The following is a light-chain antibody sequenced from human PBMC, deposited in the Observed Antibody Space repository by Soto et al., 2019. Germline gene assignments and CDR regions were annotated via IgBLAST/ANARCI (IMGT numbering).Light chain of an antibody. CDR2: KAA. V-gene: IGKV1-5*03. J-gene: IGKJ2*01. CDR3: QQYNSYSYP. CDR1: QSISSG. Sequence: DIQMTQSPSTLSASVGDRVTITCRASQSISSGLAWYQQKPGKAPKLLIYKAASLESGVPTRFSGSGSGTEFTLTISSLQPDDLATYYCQQYNSYSYPFGQGTKLEI.